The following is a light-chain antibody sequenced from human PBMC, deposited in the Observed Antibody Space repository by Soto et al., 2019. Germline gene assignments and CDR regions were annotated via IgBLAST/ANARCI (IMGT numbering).Light chain of an antibody. CDR2: GAS. CDR3: QQSGSSLT. Sequence: EIVTTQSPATLSVSPGERATLSCRASQSVSNNLAWYQQRPGQAPRLLIYGASSRATGIPDRFSGSGSGTDFTLTISRLEPEDFAVFYCQQSGSSLTFGQGTRLEIK. J-gene: IGKJ5*01. CDR1: QSVSNN. V-gene: IGKV3-20*01.